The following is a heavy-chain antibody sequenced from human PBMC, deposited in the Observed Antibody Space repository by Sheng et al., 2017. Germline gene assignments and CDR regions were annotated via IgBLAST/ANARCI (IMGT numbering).Heavy chain of an antibody. CDR3: ARVGELLSSGY. CDR2: ISSSGSTI. D-gene: IGHD2-21*02. V-gene: IGHV3-48*03. Sequence: EVQLVESGGGLVQPGGSLRLSCAASGFTFSSYEMNWVRQAPGKGLEWVSYISSSGSTIYYADSVKGRFTISRDNAKNSLYLQMNSLRAEDTAVYYCARVGELLSSGYWGQGTLVTVSS. CDR1: GFTFSSYE. J-gene: IGHJ4*02.